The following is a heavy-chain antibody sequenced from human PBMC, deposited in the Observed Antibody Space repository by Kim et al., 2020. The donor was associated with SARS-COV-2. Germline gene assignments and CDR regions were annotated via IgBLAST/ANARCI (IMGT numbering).Heavy chain of an antibody. CDR3: TKDILPGGRTP. CDR2: ILWNSGAT. Sequence: GGSLRLSCTLSGFTSTDHAVHWVRQAPGKGLEWVSGILWNSGATGYADSVKGRFTVSRDSAKNSLYLQMNSLRPEDTALYYCTKDILPGGRTPWGQGTLV. J-gene: IGHJ5*02. CDR1: GFTSTDHA. D-gene: IGHD2-15*01. V-gene: IGHV3-9*02.